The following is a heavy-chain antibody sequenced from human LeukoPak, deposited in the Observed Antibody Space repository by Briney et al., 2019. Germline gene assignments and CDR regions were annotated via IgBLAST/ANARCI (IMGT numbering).Heavy chain of an antibody. CDR3: ARVGWELTTDAFDI. V-gene: IGHV4-4*02. CDR2: IYHSGST. J-gene: IGHJ3*02. CDR1: GGSISSSNW. Sequence: PSGTLSLTCAVSGGSISSSNWWSWVRQPPGKGLEWIGEIYHSGSTNYNPSLKSRVTISVDTSKNQFSLKLSSVTAADTAVYYCARVGWELTTDAFDIWGQGTMVTVSS. D-gene: IGHD1-26*01.